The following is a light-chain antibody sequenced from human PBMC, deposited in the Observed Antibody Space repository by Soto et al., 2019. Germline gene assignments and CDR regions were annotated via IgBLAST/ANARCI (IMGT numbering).Light chain of an antibody. CDR1: QGISSY. CDR3: QQYYSYPRT. V-gene: IGKV1-8*01. Sequence: ALRMPQSPSSLSASTGDRVTITCRASQGISSYLAWYQQKPGKAPKLLIYAASTLQSGVPSRFSGSGSGTDFTLTISCLQSEDFATYYCQQYYSYPRTFGQGTKVDI. J-gene: IGKJ1*01. CDR2: AAS.